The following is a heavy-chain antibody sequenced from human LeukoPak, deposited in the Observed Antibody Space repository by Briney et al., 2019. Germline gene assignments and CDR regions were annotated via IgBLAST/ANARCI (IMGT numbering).Heavy chain of an antibody. J-gene: IGHJ4*02. CDR1: GSTFTAYY. Sequence: GASVKVSCKASGSTFTAYYMHWVRQAPGHGLEWMGIINPSAGSTTYAQKFQGRVAMTRDTSTSTVYMELSSLSSEDTAVYYCARDRRYNDYDYCFDYWGQGTLVTVSS. V-gene: IGHV1-46*01. CDR2: INPSAGST. D-gene: IGHD5-12*01. CDR3: ARDRRYNDYDYCFDY.